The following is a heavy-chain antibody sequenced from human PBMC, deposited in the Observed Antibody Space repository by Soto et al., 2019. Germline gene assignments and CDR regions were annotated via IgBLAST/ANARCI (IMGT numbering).Heavy chain of an antibody. CDR2: ISAYNGNT. CDR3: ARDHYYDSSGDIDY. J-gene: IGHJ4*02. CDR1: GYTFTSYG. D-gene: IGHD3-22*01. Sequence: ASVKVSCKASGYTFTSYGISWVRQAPGQGLEWMGWISAYNGNTNYAQKLQGRVTMTTDTSTSTAYMELRSLRPDDTAVYYCARDHYYDSSGDIDYWGQGTLVTVSS. V-gene: IGHV1-18*04.